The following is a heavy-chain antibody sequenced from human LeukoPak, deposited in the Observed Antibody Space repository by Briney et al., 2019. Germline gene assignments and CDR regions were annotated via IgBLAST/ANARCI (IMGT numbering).Heavy chain of an antibody. CDR3: ARLRFDFWSGYTHPYFDY. J-gene: IGHJ4*02. D-gene: IGHD3-3*01. CDR1: GGSISSSSYS. Sequence: PSETLSLTCTVSGGSISSSSYSWGWIRQPAGKRLEWNGSIYYSGTTYYNPSLKSRVTISVDTSKIQFSLKLSSVSATDTAVYFCARLRFDFWSGYTHPYFDYWGQGTLVTVSS. V-gene: IGHV4-39*01. CDR2: IYYSGTT.